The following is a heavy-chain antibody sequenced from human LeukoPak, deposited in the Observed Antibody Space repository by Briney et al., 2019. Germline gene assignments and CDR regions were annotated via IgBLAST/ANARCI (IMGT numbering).Heavy chain of an antibody. Sequence: PSETLSLTCTVSGGSISSSSNYWSWIRQPPGKGLEWIGEINHSGSTNYNPSLKSRVTISVDTSKNQFSLKLSSVTAADTAVYYCARARPRYDSSGYYYLYYYYYGMDVWGQGTTVTVSS. V-gene: IGHV4-39*07. CDR1: GGSISSSSNY. CDR3: ARARPRYDSSGYYYLYYYYYGMDV. CDR2: INHSGST. D-gene: IGHD3-22*01. J-gene: IGHJ6*02.